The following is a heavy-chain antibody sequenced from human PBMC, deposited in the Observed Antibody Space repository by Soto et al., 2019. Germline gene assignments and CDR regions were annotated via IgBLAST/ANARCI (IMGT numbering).Heavy chain of an antibody. D-gene: IGHD1-26*01. J-gene: IGHJ6*02. CDR3: ARDGGWELLLDYYYYGMDV. CDR1: GFTFSSYA. V-gene: IGHV3-30-3*01. CDR2: ISYDGSNK. Sequence: QVQLVESGGGVVQPGRSLRLSCAASGFTFSSYAMHWVRQAPGKGLEWVAVISYDGSNKYYADSVKGRFTISRDNSKNTLYLQMNSLSAEDTAVYYCARDGGWELLLDYYYYGMDVWGQGTTVTVSS.